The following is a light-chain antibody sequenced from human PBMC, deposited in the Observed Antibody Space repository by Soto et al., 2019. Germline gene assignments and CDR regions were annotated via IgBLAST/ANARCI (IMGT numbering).Light chain of an antibody. V-gene: IGLV1-40*01. CDR1: SSIGAGYE. J-gene: IGLJ1*01. CDR3: QSYDSSLSGYV. CDR2: ENN. Sequence: QSVLTQPPSVSEAPGQRVTISCTGSSSIGAGYEAHWYQQVPGTAPKLLIYENNNRPSGVPDRFSGSKSGTSASLAITGLQAEDEAEYYCQSYDSSLSGYVFGTGTKLTVL.